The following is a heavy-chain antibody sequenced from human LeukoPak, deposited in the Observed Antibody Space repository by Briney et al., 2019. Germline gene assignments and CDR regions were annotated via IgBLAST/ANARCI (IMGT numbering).Heavy chain of an antibody. D-gene: IGHD3-10*01. CDR2: INSDGSST. V-gene: IGHV3-74*03. J-gene: IGHJ4*02. CDR3: VRDNYGVDY. CDR1: GFTFSRCW. Sequence: PVGSLRLSCAASGFTFSRCWMQWVRQAPGQGLVWVSHINSDGSSTTYADSVKGRFTTSRDNAKNTLYLQMNSLRAEDTAVYYCVRDNYGVDYWGQGTLVTVSS.